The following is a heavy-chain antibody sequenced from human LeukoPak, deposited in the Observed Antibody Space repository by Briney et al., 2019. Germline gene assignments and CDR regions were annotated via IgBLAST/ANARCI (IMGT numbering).Heavy chain of an antibody. CDR2: ISGSGGST. CDR3: ATARTMIVVGYFGY. V-gene: IGHV3-23*01. J-gene: IGHJ4*02. Sequence: GGSLRLSCAASGFTFSSYAMSWVRQAPGKGLEWVSAISGSGGSTYYADSVKGRFTISRDNSKNTLYLQMNSLRAEDTAVYYCATARTMIVVGYFGYWGQGTLVTVSS. D-gene: IGHD3-22*01. CDR1: GFTFSSYA.